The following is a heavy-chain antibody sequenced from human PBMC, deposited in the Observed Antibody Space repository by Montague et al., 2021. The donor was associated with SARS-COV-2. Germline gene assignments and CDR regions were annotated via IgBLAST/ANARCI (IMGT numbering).Heavy chain of an antibody. D-gene: IGHD3-10*01. Sequence: SETLSLTCTVSGYSISSGYYWGWIRQPPRKGLEWIGSIYHSGSTXYNPSRKSRVTISVDTSKNQFSLKLSSVTAADTAVYYCARDCYDYGSGSYQRWFDPWGQGTLVTVSS. V-gene: IGHV4-38-2*02. CDR3: ARDCYDYGSGSYQRWFDP. CDR1: GYSISSGYY. CDR2: IYHSGST. J-gene: IGHJ5*02.